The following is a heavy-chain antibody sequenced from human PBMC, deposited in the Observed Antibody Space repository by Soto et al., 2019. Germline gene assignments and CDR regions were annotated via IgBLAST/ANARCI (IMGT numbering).Heavy chain of an antibody. CDR2: INAGNGNT. V-gene: IGHV1-3*01. Sequence: QVQLVQSGAEVKKPGASVKVSCKASGYTFTSYAMHWVRQAPGQRLEWMGWINAGNGNTKYSQKFQGRVTITRDTSASTAYMELSSLRSEDTAVYYCAREARRLGSKLGYYYYMDVWGKGTTVTVSS. J-gene: IGHJ6*03. CDR3: AREARRLGSKLGYYYYMDV. D-gene: IGHD6-6*01. CDR1: GYTFTSYA.